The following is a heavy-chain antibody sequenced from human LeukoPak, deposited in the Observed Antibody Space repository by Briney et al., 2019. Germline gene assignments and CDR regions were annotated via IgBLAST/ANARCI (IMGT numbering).Heavy chain of an antibody. Sequence: SETLSLTCTVSGDSISNFYWGWIRQPPGKGLEWIGYIYYSGSTNYNPSLKSRVTISVDTSKNQFSLKLSSVTAADTAVYYCARHRGVITMVRGVITYYYYMDVWGKGTTVTISS. D-gene: IGHD3-10*01. CDR1: GDSISNFY. CDR3: ARHRGVITMVRGVITYYYYMDV. V-gene: IGHV4-59*08. J-gene: IGHJ6*03. CDR2: IYYSGST.